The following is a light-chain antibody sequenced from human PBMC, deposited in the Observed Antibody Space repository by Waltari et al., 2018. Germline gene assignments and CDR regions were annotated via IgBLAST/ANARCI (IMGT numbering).Light chain of an antibody. CDR3: QSDDSDLRGV. Sequence: QSVLTQPPSVSGAPGQRVTISCTGTSSNIGAGFDVHWYPQHSGTAPHRPIEGSTYRPRGVPARFSGDKSGTSAALAITGLQAEDDAYYYCQSDDSDLRGVFGGGTKLTVL. CDR1: SSNIGAGFD. CDR2: GST. J-gene: IGLJ2*01. V-gene: IGLV1-40*01.